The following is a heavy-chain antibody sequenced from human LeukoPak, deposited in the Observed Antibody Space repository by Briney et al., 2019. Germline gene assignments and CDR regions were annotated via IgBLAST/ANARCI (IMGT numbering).Heavy chain of an antibody. V-gene: IGHV3-23*01. CDR1: GFTFSSYA. D-gene: IGHD1-1*01. Sequence: GGSLRLSWAASGFTFSSYAMSWVRQAPGKGLEWVSTVIGSGGSTYYSDPVTGRFIISRDNSKNTLYLQMNSLRVEDTAVYYCAKRPTDLASLDYWGQGTLVTVSS. CDR2: VIGSGGST. J-gene: IGHJ4*02. CDR3: AKRPTDLASLDY.